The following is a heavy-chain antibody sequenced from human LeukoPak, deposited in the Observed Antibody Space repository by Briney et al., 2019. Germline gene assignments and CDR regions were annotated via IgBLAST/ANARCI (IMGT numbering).Heavy chain of an antibody. V-gene: IGHV4-59*01. CDR2: IYYSGNT. Sequence: SETLSLTCTVSGGSINNYYWSWIRQPPGKGLEWIGYIYYSGNTKYNPSLKSRVTISVDTSKSQLSLKLSSVTAADTAVYYCARDRFTMITMVRGVHYGMDVWGQGTTVTVSS. D-gene: IGHD3-10*01. CDR1: GGSINNYY. CDR3: ARDRFTMITMVRGVHYGMDV. J-gene: IGHJ6*02.